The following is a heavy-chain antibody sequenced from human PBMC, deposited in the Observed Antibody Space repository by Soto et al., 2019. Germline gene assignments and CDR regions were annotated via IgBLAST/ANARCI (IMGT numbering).Heavy chain of an antibody. CDR3: ARTSPVAGGFDY. CDR2: IYYTT. V-gene: IGHV4-59*01. D-gene: IGHD6-19*01. CDR1: GGSISNYY. Sequence: QVQLQESRPGLVKPAETLSLTCTVSGGSISNYYWSWIRQAPGKGLEWIGYIYYTTNYNPSLKSRVTMSADTSKNQISLKLTSVTAADTGVYYCARTSPVAGGFDYWGQATLVTVSS. J-gene: IGHJ4*02.